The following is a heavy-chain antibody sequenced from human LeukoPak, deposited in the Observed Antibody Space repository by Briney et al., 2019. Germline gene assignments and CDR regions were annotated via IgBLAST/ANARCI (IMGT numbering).Heavy chain of an antibody. Sequence: GSLRLSCTASGFTFNTYSMNWVRLAPGKGLEWVASISDRGSYIYYADSVKGRFTISRDNAKNSLYLQMNSLRADDTAVYYCANHLACGSTSCPSFDDWGQGTLVTVSS. V-gene: IGHV3-21*01. CDR1: GFTFNTYS. CDR2: ISDRGSYI. J-gene: IGHJ4*02. CDR3: ANHLACGSTSCPSFDD. D-gene: IGHD2-2*01.